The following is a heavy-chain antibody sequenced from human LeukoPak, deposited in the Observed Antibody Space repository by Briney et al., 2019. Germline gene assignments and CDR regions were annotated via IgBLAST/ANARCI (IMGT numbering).Heavy chain of an antibody. CDR1: GFTFSSYG. Sequence: PGGSLRLSCAASGFTFSSYGMHWVRQAPGKGLEWVAVISYDGRDKYYADSVKGRFTISRDNSKNTLYLQMNSLRAEDTAVYYCAKTHVSLVVVPAAFDYWGQGTLVTVSP. D-gene: IGHD2-2*01. CDR2: ISYDGRDK. J-gene: IGHJ4*02. V-gene: IGHV3-30*18. CDR3: AKTHVSLVVVPAAFDY.